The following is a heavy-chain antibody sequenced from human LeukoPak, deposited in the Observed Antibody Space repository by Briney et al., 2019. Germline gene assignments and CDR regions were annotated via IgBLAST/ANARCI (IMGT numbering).Heavy chain of an antibody. CDR3: ARAYCTGGKCFFGWFDT. D-gene: IGHD2-8*02. Sequence: SETLSLTCTVSGGSISSYYWSWIRQPPGKGLEWIGYIYYSGSTNYNPFLKSRVTISVDTSKNQFSLKLSSVTAADTAVYYCARAYCTGGKCFFGWFDTWGQGTLVTVSS. V-gene: IGHV4-59*01. J-gene: IGHJ5*02. CDR1: GGSISSYY. CDR2: IYYSGST.